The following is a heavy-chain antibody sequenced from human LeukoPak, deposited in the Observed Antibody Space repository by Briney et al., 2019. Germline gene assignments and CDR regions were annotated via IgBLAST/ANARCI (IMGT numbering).Heavy chain of an antibody. Sequence: SETLSLTCTVSGGSISSSSYYWGWIRQPPGKGLEWIGSIYYSGSTYYKPSLKSRVTISVDTSKNQFSLKPNSVTAADAAVYYCARHHYYDSGSSYNWFDPWGQGTLVTVSS. CDR2: IYYSGST. CDR3: ARHHYYDSGSSYNWFDP. V-gene: IGHV4-39*01. D-gene: IGHD3-10*01. CDR1: GGSISSSSYY. J-gene: IGHJ5*02.